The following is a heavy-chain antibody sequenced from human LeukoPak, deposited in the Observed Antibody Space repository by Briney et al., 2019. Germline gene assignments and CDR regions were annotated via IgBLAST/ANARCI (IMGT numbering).Heavy chain of an antibody. J-gene: IGHJ4*02. CDR1: SGSSSFYY. Sequence: SETLSLTCAVSSGSSSFYYWTWIRQPPGKGLEWIGNIQTSGSTHYNPSLKSRVAMSIDTSKNQFSLRLSSVTAADTAVYYCVRPGQSSWWVYFNYWGQGTVVTVSS. D-gene: IGHD2-15*01. CDR3: VRPGQSSWWVYFNY. V-gene: IGHV4-4*09. CDR2: IQTSGST.